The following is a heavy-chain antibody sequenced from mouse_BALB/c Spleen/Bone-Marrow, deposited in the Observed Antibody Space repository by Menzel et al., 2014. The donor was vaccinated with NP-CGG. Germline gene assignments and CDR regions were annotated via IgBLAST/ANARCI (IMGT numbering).Heavy chain of an antibody. CDR1: GYSITSGYS. CDR3: ARFNYGPWFAY. CDR2: IHYSGST. Sequence: EVKLQESGPDLVKPSRSLSLTCTVTGYSITSGYSWHWIRPFPGNKLEWMGYIHYSGSTNYNPSLKSRISITRDTSKNQFFLQLNSVTTEDTATYYCARFNYGPWFAYWGQGTLVTVSA. V-gene: IGHV3-1*02. J-gene: IGHJ3*01. D-gene: IGHD1-2*01.